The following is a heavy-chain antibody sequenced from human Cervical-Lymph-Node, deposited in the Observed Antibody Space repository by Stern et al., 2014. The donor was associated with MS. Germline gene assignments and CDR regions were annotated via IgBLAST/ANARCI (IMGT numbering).Heavy chain of an antibody. CDR2: ISPMFSTS. V-gene: IGHV1-69*06. CDR1: GGSFIHYA. D-gene: IGHD2-2*01. CDR3: VGPRYAF. Sequence: QMQLVQSGPEVKKPGSSVKVSCKASGGSFIHYAITWVRQAPGQGPEWMGDISPMFSTSNYAQKFQGRVTITADKSTTTAYMEVNSLTSEDTAVYYCVGPRYAFWGQGTLVIVSS. J-gene: IGHJ4*02.